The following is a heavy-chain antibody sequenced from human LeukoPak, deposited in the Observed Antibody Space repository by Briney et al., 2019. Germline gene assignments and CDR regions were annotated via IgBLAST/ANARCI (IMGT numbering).Heavy chain of an antibody. J-gene: IGHJ4*02. CDR2: INNDGSST. D-gene: IGHD5-24*01. V-gene: IGHV3-74*01. CDR3: TREEDGYNYDFDY. Sequence: GGSLRLSCAASGFTFSGYWMHWVRQAPGEGLVWVSCINNDGSSTSYADSVKGRFTISRDNAKNTLYLQMNSLRAEDTAVYYCTREEDGYNYDFDYWGQGTLVTVSS. CDR1: GFTFSGYW.